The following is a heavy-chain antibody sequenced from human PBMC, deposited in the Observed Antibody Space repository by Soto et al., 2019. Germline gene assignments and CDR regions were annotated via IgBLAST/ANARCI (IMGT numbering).Heavy chain of an antibody. D-gene: IGHD2-21*01. V-gene: IGHV3-64D*06. CDR3: VKDRFLNY. CDR1: GLSFNDYA. Sequence: GGSLRLSCSASGLSFNDYAMHWVRQAAGKGLKYVSSISSNGVSTYYADSVKGRFTVSRDNSKNTLYLQMNSLRVEDTAVYYCVKDRFLNYWGQGALVTVSS. CDR2: ISSNGVST. J-gene: IGHJ4*02.